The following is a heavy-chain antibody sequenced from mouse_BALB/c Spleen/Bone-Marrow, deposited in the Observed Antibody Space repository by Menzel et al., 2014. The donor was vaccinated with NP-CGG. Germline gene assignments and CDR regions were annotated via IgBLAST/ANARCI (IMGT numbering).Heavy chain of an antibody. CDR3: ARILYWYFDV. Sequence: VQLQQSGPELVKPGASVKISCKASGYTFTDYYINWVKRKPGQGLEWIGWIXPGSGNTKYNEKFKGKATLTVDTSSSTAYMQLSSLTSEDTAVYFCARILYWYFDVWGAGTTVTVSS. CDR2: IXPGSGNT. J-gene: IGHJ1*01. CDR1: GYTFTDYY. V-gene: IGHV1-84*02.